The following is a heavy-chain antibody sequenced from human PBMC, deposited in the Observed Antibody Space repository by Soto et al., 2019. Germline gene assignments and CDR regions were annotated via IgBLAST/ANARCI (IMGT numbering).Heavy chain of an antibody. D-gene: IGHD5-18*01. CDR2: ISSYNGDT. Sequence: ASVKVSCKASGYTFTRSGISWVRQAPGQGPEWMGWISSYNGDTNYAQKFQGRVTITADESTSTAYMELSSLRSEDTAVYYCARDQGRRTAMVSRSTTLHYYGMDVWGQGTTVTVSS. CDR3: ARDQGRRTAMVSRSTTLHYYGMDV. CDR1: GYTFTRSG. J-gene: IGHJ6*02. V-gene: IGHV1-18*01.